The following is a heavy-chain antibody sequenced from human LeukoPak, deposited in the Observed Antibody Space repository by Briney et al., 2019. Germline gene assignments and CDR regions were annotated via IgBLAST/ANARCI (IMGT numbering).Heavy chain of an antibody. D-gene: IGHD1-14*01. V-gene: IGHV3-7*05. J-gene: IGHJ5*02. CDR3: ARGYNGANWFDP. CDR2: IKQDGIEK. CDR1: GFTFSSYW. Sequence: GGSLRLSCAASGFTFSSYWMSWVRQAPGKGLECVANIKQDGIEKYCMDSVKGRFTISRDNAKNSLYLQMNSLRAEDTAVYYCARGYNGANWFDPWGQGTLVTVSS.